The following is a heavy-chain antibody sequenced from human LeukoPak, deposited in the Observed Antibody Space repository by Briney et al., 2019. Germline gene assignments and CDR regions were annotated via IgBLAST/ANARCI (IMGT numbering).Heavy chain of an antibody. Sequence: PGGSLRLSCAASGFTFSSYWMSWVRQAPGEGLEWVANIKQDGSEKYYVDSVKGRFTISRDNAKNSLYLQMNSLRAEDTAVYYCAINDYGDPYYFDYWGQGTLVTVSS. V-gene: IGHV3-7*01. J-gene: IGHJ4*02. CDR1: GFTFSSYW. CDR2: IKQDGSEK. D-gene: IGHD4-17*01. CDR3: AINDYGDPYYFDY.